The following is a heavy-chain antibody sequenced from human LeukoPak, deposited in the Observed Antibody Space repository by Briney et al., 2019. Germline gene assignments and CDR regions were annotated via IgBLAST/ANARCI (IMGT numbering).Heavy chain of an antibody. V-gene: IGHV3-53*01. D-gene: IGHD2-15*01. Sequence: GGSLRLSCAASGFTVSSNYMSWVRQAPGKGLEWVSVIYSGGSTYYADSVKGRFTISRDNSKNTLYLQMNSLRAEDTAVYYCAVVVAATSFDYWGQGTLVTVSS. J-gene: IGHJ4*02. CDR1: GFTVSSNY. CDR2: IYSGGST. CDR3: AVVVAATSFDY.